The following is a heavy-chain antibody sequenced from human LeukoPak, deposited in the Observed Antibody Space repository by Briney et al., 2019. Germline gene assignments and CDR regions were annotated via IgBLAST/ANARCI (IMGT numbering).Heavy chain of an antibody. CDR1: GGSISSYY. J-gene: IGHJ1*01. CDR2: IYYSGST. Sequence: SETLSLTCTVSGGSISSYYWSWIRQPPGKGLEGIGYIYYSGSTNYNPSLRSRVTISVDTSKNQFSLKLSSVTAADTAVYYCARFKGVAVAGASSYAFQHWGQGTLVTVSS. V-gene: IGHV4-59*08. CDR3: ARFKGVAVAGASSYAFQH. D-gene: IGHD6-19*01.